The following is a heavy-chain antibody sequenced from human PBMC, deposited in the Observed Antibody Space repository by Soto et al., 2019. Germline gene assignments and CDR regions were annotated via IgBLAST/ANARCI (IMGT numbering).Heavy chain of an antibody. CDR3: AHSKKSARYSSSWFWNYGMDV. CDR2: IYWNDEK. V-gene: IGHV2-5*01. CDR1: GFSLSTSGMG. Sequence: SGPTLVNPTQTLTLTCTFSGFSLSTSGMGVGWIRQPPGKALEWLALIYWNDEKRYSPSLKSRLTINKDTSKNKVVLTMTNMDPVDTATYYCAHSKKSARYSSSWFWNYGMDVWGQGTTVTGS. J-gene: IGHJ6*02. D-gene: IGHD6-13*01.